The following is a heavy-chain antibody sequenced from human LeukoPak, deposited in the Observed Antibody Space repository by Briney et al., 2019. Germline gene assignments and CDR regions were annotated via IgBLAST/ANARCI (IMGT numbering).Heavy chain of an antibody. CDR3: RALPTYYYYYYMDV. Sequence: SETLSLTCTVSGGSISSSSYYWGWIRQPPGKGLEWIGSIYYGGSTYYNPSLKSRVTISVDTSKNQFSLKLSSVTAADTAVYYCRALPTYYYYYYMDVWGKGTTVTVSS. V-gene: IGHV4-39*07. CDR2: IYYGGST. D-gene: IGHD3-16*02. CDR1: GGSISSSSYY. J-gene: IGHJ6*03.